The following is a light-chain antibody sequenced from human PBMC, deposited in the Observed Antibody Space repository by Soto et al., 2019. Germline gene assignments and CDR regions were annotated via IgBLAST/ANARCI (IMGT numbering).Light chain of an antibody. CDR2: GAS. J-gene: IGKJ5*01. CDR3: QQYHNWPPIT. CDR1: QALSNNY. Sequence: DIVLTQSAGTLSLSRGERAALACRAIQALSNNYVAWYQQNPGQAPRLLIYGASNRATGIPDRFSGSGSGTDFTLTISNLQSEDFAVYFCQQYHNWPPITFGQGTRLEIK. V-gene: IGKV3-20*01.